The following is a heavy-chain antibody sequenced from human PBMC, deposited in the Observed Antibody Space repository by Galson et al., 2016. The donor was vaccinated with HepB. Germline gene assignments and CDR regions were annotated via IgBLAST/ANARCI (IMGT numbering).Heavy chain of an antibody. CDR2: INQDGSKE. Sequence: SLRLSCAASGSSLRTYWMTWVRQAPGKGLEWVANINQDGSKENYVDSVRGRFTIFRDSAKNSLYLQMNSLRVEDTAVYFCARDTTYYDSGSYFDAFDTWGQGTMVPVSS. V-gene: IGHV3-7*03. CDR1: GSSLRTYW. D-gene: IGHD3-10*01. J-gene: IGHJ3*02. CDR3: ARDTTYYDSGSYFDAFDT.